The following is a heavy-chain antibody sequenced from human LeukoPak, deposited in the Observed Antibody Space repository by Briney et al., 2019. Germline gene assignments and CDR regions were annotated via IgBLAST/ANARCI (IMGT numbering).Heavy chain of an antibody. CDR2: IYYSGST. V-gene: IGHV4-59*01. CDR1: GGSISSYY. D-gene: IGHD3-10*01. CDR3: ARDIGFGEFYFDY. J-gene: IGHJ4*02. Sequence: SETLSLTCTVSGGSISSYYWSWIRQPPGKGLEWIGYIYYSGSTNYNPSLKGRVTISVDTSKNQFSLKLSSVTAADTAVYYCARDIGFGEFYFDYWGQGTLVTVSS.